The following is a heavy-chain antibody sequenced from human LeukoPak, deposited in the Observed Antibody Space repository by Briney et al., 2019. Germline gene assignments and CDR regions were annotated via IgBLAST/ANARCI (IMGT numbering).Heavy chain of an antibody. CDR2: INQDGTTK. CDR1: GFGFSSYW. CDR3: AREEGTMIRAMAFEM. Sequence: GGSLRLSCAASGFGFSSYWMSWVRHTPGKGLEWVANINQDGTTKYYRDFAKGRFTISRDNAQNSLYLQINSLRAEDTAVYYCAREEGTMIRAMAFEMWGQGTMVTVSS. J-gene: IGHJ3*02. V-gene: IGHV3-7*01. D-gene: IGHD3-10*01.